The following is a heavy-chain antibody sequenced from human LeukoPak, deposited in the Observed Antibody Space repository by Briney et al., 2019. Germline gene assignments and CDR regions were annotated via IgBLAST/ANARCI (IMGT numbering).Heavy chain of an antibody. Sequence: ASVKVSCKASGYIFVSYYMHWVRQAPGQGLEWMGIINPNSGSTTYTQKFQGRVTMTRDMSTSTVYMELSSLRSEDTAVYYCARDDGGSYLRYFDHWGQGTLVTVSS. J-gene: IGHJ4*02. D-gene: IGHD1-26*01. CDR2: INPNSGST. CDR1: GYIFVSYY. V-gene: IGHV1-46*01. CDR3: ARDDGGSYLRYFDH.